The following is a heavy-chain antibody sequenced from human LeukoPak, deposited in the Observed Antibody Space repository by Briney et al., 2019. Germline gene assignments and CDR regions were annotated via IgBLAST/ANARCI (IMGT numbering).Heavy chain of an antibody. CDR3: AKDISGYDNGPFDY. J-gene: IGHJ4*02. CDR1: GFTFDDYA. CDR2: ISWDGGST. V-gene: IGHV3-43D*03. Sequence: GGSLSLSCAASGFTFDDYAMHWVRQAPGKGLEWVSLISWDGGSTYYADSVKGRFTISRDNSKNSLYLQMNSLRAEDTDLYYCAKDISGYDNGPFDYWGQGTLVTVSS. D-gene: IGHD5-12*01.